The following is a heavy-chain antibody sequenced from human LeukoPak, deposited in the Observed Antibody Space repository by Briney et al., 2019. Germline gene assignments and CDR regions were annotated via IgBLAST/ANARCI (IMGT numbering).Heavy chain of an antibody. CDR2: ISSSSDYI. J-gene: IGHJ4*02. V-gene: IGHV3-21*01. CDR3: ARDRVPRATRGTFDY. Sequence: PGGSLRLSCVASGFTFDDYSLNWVRQAPGEGLEWVAAISSSSDYIYYADSMRGRFTISRDNAKNSLYLQMHSLRVEDTALYYCARDRVPRATRGTFDYWGQGTPVIVSS. CDR1: GFTFDDYS. D-gene: IGHD1-26*01.